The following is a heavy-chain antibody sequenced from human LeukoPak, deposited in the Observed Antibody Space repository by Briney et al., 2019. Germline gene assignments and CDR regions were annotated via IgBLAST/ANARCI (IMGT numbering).Heavy chain of an antibody. CDR2: ISAYNGNT. CDR1: GYTFTSYG. D-gene: IGHD6-19*01. J-gene: IGHJ4*02. Sequence: ASVKVSCKASGYTFTSYGISWVRQAPGQGLEWMGWISAYNGNTNYAQKLQGRVTMTTDTSTSTAYMELRSLRSDDTAVYYYARKGIHRPGQWLVDPSFDYWGQGTLVSVSS. V-gene: IGHV1-18*01. CDR3: ARKGIHRPGQWLVDPSFDY.